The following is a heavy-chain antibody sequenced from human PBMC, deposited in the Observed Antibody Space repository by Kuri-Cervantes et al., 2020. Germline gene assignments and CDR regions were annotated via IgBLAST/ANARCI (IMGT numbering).Heavy chain of an antibody. CDR3: ARVTGSGSLMDV. CDR2: ISWNSGSI. V-gene: IGHV3-9*01. D-gene: IGHD3-10*01. Sequence: GGSLRLSCAASGFTFDDYAMHWVRQAPGKGLEWVSGISWNSGSIGYADSVKGRFTISRDNAKNSLYLQMNSLRAEDTAVYYCARVTGSGSLMDVWGQGTTVTVSS. J-gene: IGHJ6*02. CDR1: GFTFDDYA.